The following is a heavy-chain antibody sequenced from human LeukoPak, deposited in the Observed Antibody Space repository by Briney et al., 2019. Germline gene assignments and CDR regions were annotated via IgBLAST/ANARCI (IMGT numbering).Heavy chain of an antibody. D-gene: IGHD3-10*01. CDR1: GGSISSSSYY. V-gene: IGHV4-39*01. CDR2: IYYSGST. J-gene: IGHJ5*02. CDR3: ARSVLLWFGELSFWFDP. Sequence: SETLSLTCTVSGGSISSSSYYWGWIRQPPGKGLEWIGSIYYSGSTYYNPSLKSRVTISVDTSKNQFSLKLGSVTAADTAVYYCARSVLLWFGELSFWFDPWGQGTLVTVSS.